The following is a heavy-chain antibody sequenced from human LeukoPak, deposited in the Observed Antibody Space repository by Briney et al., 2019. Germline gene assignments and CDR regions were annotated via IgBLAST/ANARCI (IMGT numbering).Heavy chain of an antibody. Sequence: SVEVSCKASGFTFTSSAVQWVRQARGQRLEWIGWIVVGSGNTNYAQKFQERVTITRDMSTSTAYMELSSLRSEDTAVYYCAAGPFWSGFPNYYGMDVWGQGTTVTVSS. V-gene: IGHV1-58*01. J-gene: IGHJ6*02. CDR1: GFTFTSSA. CDR3: AAGPFWSGFPNYYGMDV. CDR2: IVVGSGNT. D-gene: IGHD3-3*01.